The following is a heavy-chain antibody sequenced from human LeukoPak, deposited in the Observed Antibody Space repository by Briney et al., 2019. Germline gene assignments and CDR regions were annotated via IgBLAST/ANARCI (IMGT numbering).Heavy chain of an antibody. CDR2: IHHSGTT. CDR3: ARAFLVGYSPEEYFFDY. V-gene: IGHV4-4*02. J-gene: IGHJ4*02. D-gene: IGHD2-15*01. CDR1: GGSISSSNW. Sequence: NPSETLSLTCTVSGGSISSSNWWGWVRQPPGKGLECIGEIHHSGTTNYNPSLKSRVTISVDKSKNEFSLKLDSVTAADTAVYYCARAFLVGYSPEEYFFDYWGQGTLVTVSS.